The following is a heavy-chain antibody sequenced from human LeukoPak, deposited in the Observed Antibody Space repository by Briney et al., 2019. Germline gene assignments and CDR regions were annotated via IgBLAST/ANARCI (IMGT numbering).Heavy chain of an antibody. J-gene: IGHJ2*01. CDR3: ARTRSRMHWYFDL. D-gene: IGHD2/OR15-2a*01. CDR1: GGSFSDYY. V-gene: IGHV4-34*01. CDR2: IYYSGST. Sequence: LSETLSLTCAVYGGSFSDYYWSWIRQPPGKGLEWIGEIYYSGSTNYNPSLKSRITISVDTSKNQFSLKLSSVTAADTAVYYCARTRSRMHWYFDLWGRGTLVTVSS.